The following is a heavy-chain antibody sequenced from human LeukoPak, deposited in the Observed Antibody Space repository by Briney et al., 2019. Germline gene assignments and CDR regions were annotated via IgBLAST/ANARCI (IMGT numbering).Heavy chain of an antibody. J-gene: IGHJ4*02. CDR2: VSYDGSNK. CDR1: GFTFSNFG. Sequence: GGALRLSCAASGFTFSNFGMHWARQAPGKGLEWVAVVSYDGSNKYYADSVKGRFSISRDNSKNTVYLQMNSLRAEDTAVYYCAKGSPRFYDILDYWGQGTLITVSS. V-gene: IGHV3-30*18. CDR3: AKGSPRFYDILDY. D-gene: IGHD3-9*01.